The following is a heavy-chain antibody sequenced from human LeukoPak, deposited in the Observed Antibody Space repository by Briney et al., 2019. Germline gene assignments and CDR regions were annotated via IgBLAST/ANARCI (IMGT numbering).Heavy chain of an antibody. D-gene: IGHD3-3*01. V-gene: IGHV3-74*01. CDR1: GFAFSTYA. Sequence: GGSLRLSCAASGFAFSTYAMSWVRQAPGKGLVWVSRINSDGSSTSYADSVEGRFTISRDNAKNTLYLQMNSLRAEDAAVYYCARARVVGYDFWSGYYISPGYWGQGTLVTVSS. CDR3: ARARVVGYDFWSGYYISPGY. CDR2: INSDGSST. J-gene: IGHJ4*02.